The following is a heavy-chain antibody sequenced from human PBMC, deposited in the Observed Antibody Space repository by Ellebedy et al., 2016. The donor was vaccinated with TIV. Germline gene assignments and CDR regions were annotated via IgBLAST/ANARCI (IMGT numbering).Heavy chain of an antibody. D-gene: IGHD2-2*01. V-gene: IGHV3-33*01. CDR2: IWYDGSNK. J-gene: IGHJ6*02. Sequence: GESLKISCVASGFTFSSYGMHWVRQAPGKGLEWVAVIWYDGSNKYYADSVKGRFTISRDNSKNTLYLQMNSLRAEDTAVYFCTRGKARTGYQYGMDLWGQGTTVTVSS. CDR3: TRGKARTGYQYGMDL. CDR1: GFTFSSYG.